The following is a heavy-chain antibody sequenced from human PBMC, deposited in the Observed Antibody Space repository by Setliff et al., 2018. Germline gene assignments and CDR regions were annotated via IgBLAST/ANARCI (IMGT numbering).Heavy chain of an antibody. CDR2: ISAYDGNT. D-gene: IGHD6-19*01. CDR3: ARSPPNRGFGSGWYGDF. CDR1: AYSFTNYG. V-gene: IGHV1-18*01. J-gene: IGHJ4*02. Sequence: ASVKVSCKVSAYSFTNYGITWVRQAPGQGLEWMGWISAYDGNTRFAQNIQGRVTLTTDTPTSTAYMELRSLRSDDTAVYYCARSPPNRGFGSGWYGDFWGQGTLVTVSS.